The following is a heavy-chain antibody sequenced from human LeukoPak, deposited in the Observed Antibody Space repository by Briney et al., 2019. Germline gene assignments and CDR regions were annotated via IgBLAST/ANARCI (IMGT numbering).Heavy chain of an antibody. CDR2: VYYDGIN. D-gene: IGHD3-16*01. J-gene: IGHJ4*02. V-gene: IGHV4-39*07. Sequence: SETLSLTCTVSGGSINNTLFYWGWIRQPPGKGLEWLGTVYYDGINYSSPSLKSRFATSVDTSKNQFSLMLSSVTAADTALYYCARISRWGPDWGQGILVTVSS. CDR3: ARISRWGPD. CDR1: GGSINNTLFY.